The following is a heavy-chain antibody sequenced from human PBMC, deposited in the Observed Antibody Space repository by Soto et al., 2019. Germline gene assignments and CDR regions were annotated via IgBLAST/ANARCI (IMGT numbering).Heavy chain of an antibody. D-gene: IGHD6-6*01. Sequence: PSETLSLTCTVSGGSISSSSYYWGWIRQPPGKGLEWIGSIYYSGSTYYNLSLKSRVTISADTSKNQFSLKLTSVTAADTAVYYCARHRGKLVRIAFDPWGQGTLVTVSS. V-gene: IGHV4-39*01. CDR1: GGSISSSSYY. J-gene: IGHJ5*02. CDR2: IYYSGST. CDR3: ARHRGKLVRIAFDP.